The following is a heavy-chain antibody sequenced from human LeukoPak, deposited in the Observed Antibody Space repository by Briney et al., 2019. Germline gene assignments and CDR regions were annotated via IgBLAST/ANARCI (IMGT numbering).Heavy chain of an antibody. Sequence: GGSLGLSCAASGFTFSSYSMNRVRQAPGKGLEWVSSISSSSSYIYYADSVKGRFTISRDNAKNSLYLQMNSLRAEDTAVYYCAREPRPSHGMDVWGQGTTVTVSS. CDR3: AREPRPSHGMDV. CDR1: GFTFSSYS. J-gene: IGHJ6*02. CDR2: ISSSSSYI. V-gene: IGHV3-21*01.